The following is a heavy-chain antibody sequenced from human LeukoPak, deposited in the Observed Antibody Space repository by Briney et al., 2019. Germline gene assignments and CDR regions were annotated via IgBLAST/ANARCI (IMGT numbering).Heavy chain of an antibody. Sequence: PETLSLTCTVSGGSISSYYWSWIRQPAGKGLEWIGRIYTSGSTNYNPSLKSRVTMSVDTSKNQFSLKLSSVTAADTAAYYCAREIGGSGSSFFDYWGQGTLVTVSS. V-gene: IGHV4-4*07. D-gene: IGHD3-10*01. CDR3: AREIGGSGSSFFDY. J-gene: IGHJ4*02. CDR1: GGSISSYY. CDR2: IYTSGST.